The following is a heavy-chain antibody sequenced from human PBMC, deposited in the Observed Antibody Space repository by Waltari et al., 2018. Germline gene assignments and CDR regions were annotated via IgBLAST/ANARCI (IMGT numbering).Heavy chain of an antibody. D-gene: IGHD1-26*01. CDR1: GFNFIYAW. CDR2: IKSKTSVGTA. V-gene: IGHV3-15*01. Sequence: EVQVVESGGGSAQPGGSLRRSCTASGFNFIYAWMSWFRQAPGKGLEWVGRIKSKTSVGTADYAAPVEGRLTISKDDSMNTVYLEMSSLKTEDTAIYYCTADAPEVGQGELDYWGQGTLVTVSS. CDR3: TADAPEVGQGELDY. J-gene: IGHJ4*02.